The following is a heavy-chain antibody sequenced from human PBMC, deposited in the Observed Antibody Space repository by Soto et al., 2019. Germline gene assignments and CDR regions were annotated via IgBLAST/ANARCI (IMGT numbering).Heavy chain of an antibody. V-gene: IGHV3-15*01. J-gene: IGHJ4*02. D-gene: IGHD1-20*01. Sequence: EVQLVESGGGLVKPGGSLRLSCAASGFTFSNAWMSWVRQAPGKGLEWVGSIKSKTDGGTTDYAAPVKGRFTISRDDSKNTLYLQMNSLKTEDTAVYYCTTGIITGKVDYWGQGTLVTVSS. CDR2: IKSKTDGGTT. CDR3: TTGIITGKVDY. CDR1: GFTFSNAW.